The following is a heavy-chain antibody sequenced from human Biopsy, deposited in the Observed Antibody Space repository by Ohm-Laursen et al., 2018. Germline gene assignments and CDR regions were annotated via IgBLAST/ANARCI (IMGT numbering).Heavy chain of an antibody. D-gene: IGHD2-2*01. CDR3: AREAIGYQLPCDD. CDR2: IIPILRTT. Sequence: VASVKVSCKAPTGTFNSYGIIWVRQAPGQGLEWMGRIIPILRTTAYAQTFLGRVTITADSPKSTVDMELTSLTSDDTAVYFCAREAIGYQLPCDDWGQGTLVTVSS. V-gene: IGHV1-69*11. J-gene: IGHJ4*02. CDR1: TGTFNSYG.